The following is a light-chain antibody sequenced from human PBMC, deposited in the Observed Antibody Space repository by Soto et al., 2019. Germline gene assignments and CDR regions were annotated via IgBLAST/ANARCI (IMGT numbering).Light chain of an antibody. CDR2: DAS. Sequence: IVLTHSPATLSLSPWERATLSCRASQSVSSYLVWFQQKPGQAPRLLIYDASNRATGIPARFSGSGSGTDFALTISSLEPEDFAVYYCQQRSNWLFGQGTRLEIK. CDR1: QSVSSY. J-gene: IGKJ5*01. CDR3: QQRSNWL. V-gene: IGKV3-11*01.